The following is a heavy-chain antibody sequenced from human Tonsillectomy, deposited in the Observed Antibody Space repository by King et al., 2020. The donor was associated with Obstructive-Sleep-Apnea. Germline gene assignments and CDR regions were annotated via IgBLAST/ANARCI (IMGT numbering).Heavy chain of an antibody. CDR2: ISYDGSNK. CDR1: GFTFSSYG. CDR3: AKDASYGSGSYCGY. V-gene: IGHV3-30*18. J-gene: IGHJ4*02. Sequence: VQLVESGGGVVQPGRSLRLSCAASGFTFSSYGMHWVRQAPGQGLEGVAVISYDGSNKYYADSVKGRFTISRDNSKNTLYLQMNSLRAEDTAVYYCAKDASYGSGSYCGYWGQGTLVTVSS. D-gene: IGHD3-10*01.